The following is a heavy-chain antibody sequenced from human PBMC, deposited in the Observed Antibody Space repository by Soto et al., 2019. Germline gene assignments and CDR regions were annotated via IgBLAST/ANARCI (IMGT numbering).Heavy chain of an antibody. CDR1: GDSVSSNSAA. J-gene: IGHJ6*02. CDR2: TYYRSKWYN. D-gene: IGHD1-26*01. V-gene: IGHV6-1*01. CDR3: ARDTRSGGYFHYYYGMDV. Sequence: SQTLSLICAISGDSVSSNSAAWNWIRQSPSRGLEWLGRTYYRSKWYNDYAVSVKSRITINPDTSKNQFSLQLNSVTPEDTAVYYWARDTRSGGYFHYYYGMDVGDQGTTVTVSS.